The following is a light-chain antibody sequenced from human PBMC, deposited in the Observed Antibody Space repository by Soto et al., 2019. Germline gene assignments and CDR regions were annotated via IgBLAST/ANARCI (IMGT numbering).Light chain of an antibody. CDR3: SSYTDSSNYV. J-gene: IGLJ1*01. CDR1: RSDIGGYNY. V-gene: IGLV2-14*01. CDR2: QVT. Sequence: QSALTQPPSASGSPGQSVTISCTGTRSDIGGYNYVSWYQQQPGKAPKLMIYQVTNRPSGVSNRFSGSRSGNTASLTISGLQAEDEADYYCSSYTDSSNYVFGTGTKLTVL.